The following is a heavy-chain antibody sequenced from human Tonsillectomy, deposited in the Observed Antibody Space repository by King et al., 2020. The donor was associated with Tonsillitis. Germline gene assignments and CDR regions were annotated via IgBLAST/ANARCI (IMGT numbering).Heavy chain of an antibody. CDR2: VSISGST. J-gene: IGHJ4*02. D-gene: IGHD3-10*01. CDR3: ARWGSMTSLDH. V-gene: IGHV4-4*07. Sequence: VPLQESGPGLVKPSETLSLRCTVSGDSIRDYQWNWIRQPAGKGLEWIGRVSISGSTNYNPSFKGRVTLSLDTSKNQFSLNLRSVTAADTAIYYCARWGSMTSLDHWGPGILVAVSS. CDR1: GDSIRDYQ.